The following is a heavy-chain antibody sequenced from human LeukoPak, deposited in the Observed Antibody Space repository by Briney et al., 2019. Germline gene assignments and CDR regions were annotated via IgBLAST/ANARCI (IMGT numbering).Heavy chain of an antibody. CDR1: GFTFSSYW. V-gene: IGHV3-7*01. D-gene: IGHD2-2*01. CDR2: IKQDGSEK. Sequence: PGGSLRLSCAASGFTFSSYWMNWVRQAPGKGLEWVANIKQDGSEKYYVDSVKGRFTISRDNPKKSLYLQMNSLRVEDTAVYYCARTTGRYQLVDWIDPWGQGTLVTVSS. J-gene: IGHJ5*02. CDR3: ARTTGRYQLVDWIDP.